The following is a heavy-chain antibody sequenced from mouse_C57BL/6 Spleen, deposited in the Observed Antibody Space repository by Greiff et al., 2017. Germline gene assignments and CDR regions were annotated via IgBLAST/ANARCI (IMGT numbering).Heavy chain of an antibody. CDR3: AKDYDH. J-gene: IGHJ2*01. CDR1: GYTFTDYN. CDR2: ITPNHGGT. V-gene: IGHV1-22*01. D-gene: IGHD2-4*01. Sequence: VHVKQSGPELVKPGASVKMSCKASGYTFTDYNMHWVKQSHGKRLEWIGYITPNHGGTSYNQKFKGKATLTVNKSSSTAYMEPQSLTSEDSAVYYCAKDYDHWGQGTTLTVSS.